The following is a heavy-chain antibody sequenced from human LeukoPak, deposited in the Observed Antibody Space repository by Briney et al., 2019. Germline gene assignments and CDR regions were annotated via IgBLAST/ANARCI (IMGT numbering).Heavy chain of an antibody. J-gene: IGHJ4*02. CDR3: ARAVKTTAGDYFDY. D-gene: IGHD4-17*01. Sequence: GGSLRLSCAASGFTFSSYAMHWVRQAPGKGLEWVAVISYDGSNKYYADSVKGRFTTSRDNSKNTLYLQMNSLRAEDTAVYYCARAVKTTAGDYFDYWGQGTLVTVSS. V-gene: IGHV3-30-3*01. CDR2: ISYDGSNK. CDR1: GFTFSSYA.